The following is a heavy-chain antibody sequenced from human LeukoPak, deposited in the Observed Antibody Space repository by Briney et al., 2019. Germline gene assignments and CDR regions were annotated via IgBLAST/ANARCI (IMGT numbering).Heavy chain of an antibody. CDR3: ARDNTRDDFWSGYYPNAFDI. V-gene: IGHV3-7*03. J-gene: IGHJ3*02. D-gene: IGHD3-3*01. Sequence: GGSLRLSCAASGFTFSSYWMSWVRQAPGKGLEWVANIKQDGSEKYYVDSVKGRFTISRDNAKNSLYLQMNSLRAEDTAVYYCARDNTRDDFWSGYYPNAFDIWGQGTMVTVSS. CDR2: IKQDGSEK. CDR1: GFTFSSYW.